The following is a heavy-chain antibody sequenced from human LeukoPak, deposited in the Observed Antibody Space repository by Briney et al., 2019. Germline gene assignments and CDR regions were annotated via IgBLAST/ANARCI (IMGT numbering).Heavy chain of an antibody. CDR3: ARGKRFLEWLPEYYFDY. D-gene: IGHD3-3*01. CDR2: IYSGGST. Sequence: GGSLRLSCAASGFTVSSNYMSWVRQAPGKGLEWVSVIYSGGSTYYADSVKGRFTISRDNSKNTLYLQMSSLRAEDTAVYYCARGKRFLEWLPEYYFDYWGQGTLVTVSS. V-gene: IGHV3-66*02. J-gene: IGHJ4*02. CDR1: GFTVSSNY.